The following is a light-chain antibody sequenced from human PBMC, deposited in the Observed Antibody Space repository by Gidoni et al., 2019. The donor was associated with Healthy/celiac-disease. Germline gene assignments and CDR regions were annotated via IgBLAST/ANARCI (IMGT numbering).Light chain of an antibody. CDR3: QHYDNWPPWT. V-gene: IGKV3-15*01. J-gene: IGKJ1*01. Sequence: EIVMTHSPATLSVSPGERATLSCVASQSISRNLAWYQQKPGQAPRLLIYDASTRASTIPGRFSGSGSGTEFTLTISSLQSEDFAIYYCQHYDNWPPWTFGQGTKVEIK. CDR1: QSISRN. CDR2: DAS.